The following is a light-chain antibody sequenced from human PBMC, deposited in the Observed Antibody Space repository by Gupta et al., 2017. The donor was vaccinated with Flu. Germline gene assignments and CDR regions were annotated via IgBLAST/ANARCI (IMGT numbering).Light chain of an antibody. CDR2: QNY. J-gene: IGLJ1*01. CDR1: NVCDSD. CDR3: GTWDVTLPGGV. Sequence: QSVLTQSPSVSAPPGQKFTISCSNVCDSDASWYQHIPGSAPRLLIYQNYRRPSGISDRLSGSRSGPSATLDIADLQTGDEADYYCGTWDVTLPGGVFGTGTRVTVL. V-gene: IGLV1-51*01.